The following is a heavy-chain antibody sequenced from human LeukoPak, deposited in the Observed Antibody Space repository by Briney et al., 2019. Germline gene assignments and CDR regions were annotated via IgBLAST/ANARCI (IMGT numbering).Heavy chain of an antibody. J-gene: IGHJ5*02. V-gene: IGHV3-74*01. CDR1: GFTFSSYW. CDR2: INSDGSST. D-gene: IGHD6-25*01. CDR3: ARERAAVRIDP. Sequence: PGGSLRLSCAASGFTFSSYWMHWVRQAPGKGLVWVSRINSDGSSTYYADSVKGRFTISRDNSKNTLYLQMNSLRAEDTAVYYCARERAAVRIDPWGQGTLVTVSS.